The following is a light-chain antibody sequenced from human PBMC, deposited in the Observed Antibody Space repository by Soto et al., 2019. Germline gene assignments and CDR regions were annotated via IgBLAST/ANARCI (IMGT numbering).Light chain of an antibody. CDR2: DAS. J-gene: IGKJ5*01. Sequence: EIALTQSPATLSLSPGERATLSCRASQSVSSYLAWYQQKPGQAPRLLISDASNRATGIPARFSGSGSGTDFTLTISTLEPEDFAVYYCQHRSEWPVSSGQGTRLEI. V-gene: IGKV3-11*01. CDR3: QHRSEWPVS. CDR1: QSVSSY.